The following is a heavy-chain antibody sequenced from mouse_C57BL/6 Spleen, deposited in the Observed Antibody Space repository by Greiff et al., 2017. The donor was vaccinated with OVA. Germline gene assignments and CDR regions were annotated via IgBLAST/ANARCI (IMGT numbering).Heavy chain of an antibody. CDR2: INPYNGGT. V-gene: IGHV1-19*01. CDR1: GYTFTDYY. CDR3: ARKTAQATGAMDY. Sequence: EVQLQQSGPVLVKPGASVKMSCKASGYTFTDYYMNWVKQSHGKSLEWIGVINPYNGGTSYNQKFKGKATLTVDKSSSTAYMELNSLTSEDSAVYYGARKTAQATGAMDYWGQGTSVTVSS. J-gene: IGHJ4*01. D-gene: IGHD3-2*02.